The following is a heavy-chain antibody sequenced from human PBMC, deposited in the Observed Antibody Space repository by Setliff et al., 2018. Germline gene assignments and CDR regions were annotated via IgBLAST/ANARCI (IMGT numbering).Heavy chain of an antibody. CDR1: GYTFSDYG. D-gene: IGHD3-3*01. V-gene: IGHV1-18*01. J-gene: IGHJ4*02. CDR2: ITSATGKT. CDR3: SRLVRFCTKTACQRLSGGEF. Sequence: ASVKVSCKASGYTFSDYGVSWVRQVPGQGLEWMGWITSATGKTYSAEKFQDRVTLTTDTSTSTAYLELRSLGSGDTAVYYCSRLVRFCTKTACQRLSGGEFWGQGTLVTVSS.